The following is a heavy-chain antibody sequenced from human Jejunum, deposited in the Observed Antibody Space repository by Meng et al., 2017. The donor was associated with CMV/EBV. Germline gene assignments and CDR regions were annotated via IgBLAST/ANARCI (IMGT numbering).Heavy chain of an antibody. Sequence: VGSGGGSVQPGGVLSTSCAASGFTFTSPWMHWVRQAPGKGLVWVSRLTGYGYHKDYADSVRGRFTISRDNDKNMLYLQMDSLRVEDTAVYYCARGRGGDCGGDCYSDSWGPGTLVTVSS. J-gene: IGHJ4*02. V-gene: IGHV3-74*01. CDR1: GFTFTSPW. CDR2: LTGYGYHK. CDR3: ARGRGGDCGGDCYSDS. D-gene: IGHD2-21*02.